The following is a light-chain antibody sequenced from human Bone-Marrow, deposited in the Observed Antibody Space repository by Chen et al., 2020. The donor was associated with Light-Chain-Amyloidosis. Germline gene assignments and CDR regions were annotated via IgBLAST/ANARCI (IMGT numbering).Light chain of an antibody. CDR1: SADIGLYNS. CDR2: KVT. Sequence: QSVLTQPASVSGAPGQSITISCTGTSADIGLYNSVSWYQHHPGKAPNILLYKVTNRPSGVSSRFSGAKFDNVTTLNISEGQADDEAEYYYTANSSISPVVFGGGTKLTVL. V-gene: IGLV2-14*01. J-gene: IGLJ2*01. CDR3: TANSSISPVV.